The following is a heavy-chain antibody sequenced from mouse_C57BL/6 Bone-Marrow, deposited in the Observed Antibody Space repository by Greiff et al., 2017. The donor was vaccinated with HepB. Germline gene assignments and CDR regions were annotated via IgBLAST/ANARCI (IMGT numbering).Heavy chain of an antibody. CDR1: GYTFTDYY. D-gene: IGHD1-1*01. CDR2: INPYNGGT. CDR3: ARWGSVAPIAY. J-gene: IGHJ3*01. Sequence: VQLQQSGPVLVKPGASVKMSCKASGYTFTDYYMNWVKQSHGKSLEWIGVINPYNGGTSYNQKFKGKATLTVDKSSSTAYMELKNLTSEDSAVYYCARWGSVAPIAYWGQGTLVTVSA. V-gene: IGHV1-19*01.